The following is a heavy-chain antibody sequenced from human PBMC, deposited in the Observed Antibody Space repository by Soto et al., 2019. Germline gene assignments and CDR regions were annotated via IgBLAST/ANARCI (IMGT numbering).Heavy chain of an antibody. V-gene: IGHV5-51*01. CDR3: ARVRDTGGYYPKYFDS. CDR2: IYDGDSDT. CDR1: GYTFTNYW. Sequence: PGESLKISCNGSGYTFTNYWIGWVRQMPGKGLEWMGIIYDGDSDTIYNPSFQGQVTISDDKSISTAYLQWSSLKASDTAMYYCARVRDTGGYYPKYFDSWGQGTLVTVSS. D-gene: IGHD3-22*01. J-gene: IGHJ4*02.